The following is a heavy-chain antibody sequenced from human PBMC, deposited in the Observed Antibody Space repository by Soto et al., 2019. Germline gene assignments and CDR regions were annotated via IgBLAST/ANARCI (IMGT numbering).Heavy chain of an antibody. CDR3: ASDRVTGTIDY. J-gene: IGHJ4*02. V-gene: IGHV3-48*04. CDR1: GFTFSSYS. CDR2: ISSSSSTI. D-gene: IGHD1-7*01. Sequence: GGSLRLSCAASGFTFSSYSMNWVRQAPGKGLEWVSYISSSSSTIYYAYSVKGRFTISRDNAKNSLYLQMNSLGAEDTAVYCCASDRVTGTIDYWGQGTLVTVSS.